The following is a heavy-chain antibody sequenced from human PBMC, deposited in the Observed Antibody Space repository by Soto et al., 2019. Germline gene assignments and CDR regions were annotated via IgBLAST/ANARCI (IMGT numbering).Heavy chain of an antibody. CDR3: ATFLGYTYGIPSRLDY. CDR2: INPNSGAT. CDR1: GYTFIGYY. Sequence: ASVKVSCKASGYTFIGYYMHWVRQAPGQGLEWMGWINPNSGATNYAQKFQGRVTMTRDTSISTAYMELSRLRSDDTAVYYCATFLGYTYGIPSRLDYWGQGTLVTVSS. J-gene: IGHJ4*02. D-gene: IGHD5-18*01. V-gene: IGHV1-2*02.